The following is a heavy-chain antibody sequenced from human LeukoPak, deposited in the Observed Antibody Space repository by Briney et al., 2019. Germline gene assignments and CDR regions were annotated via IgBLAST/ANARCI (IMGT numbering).Heavy chain of an antibody. V-gene: IGHV4-34*01. J-gene: IGHJ6*03. D-gene: IGHD5-12*01. CDR2: INHSGST. CDR3: ARGKVAQHYYYYYMDV. Sequence: GXXWXWXRXPPXXGLEWIGEINHSGSTNYNPSLKSRVTISVDTSKNQFSLKLSSVTAADTAVYYCARGKVAQHYYYYYMDVWGKGTTVTVSS. CDR1: GXX.